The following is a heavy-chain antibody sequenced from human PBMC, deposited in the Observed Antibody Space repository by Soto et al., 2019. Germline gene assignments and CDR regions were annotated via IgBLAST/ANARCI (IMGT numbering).Heavy chain of an antibody. J-gene: IGHJ5*02. CDR3: ARSNYFGSGGYSRWSDP. CDR1: GYTFTSYY. Sequence: QVQLVQSGAEVKKPGASVKVSCKASGYTFTSYYMHWVRQAPGQGLEWMGIINLSGGSTNYPKKFQGGVTMTRDTSTNTVYMELSSLGSEDTAGYYCARSNYFGSGGYSRWSDPWGQGTLVIVSS. D-gene: IGHD3-10*01. CDR2: INLSGGST. V-gene: IGHV1-46*03.